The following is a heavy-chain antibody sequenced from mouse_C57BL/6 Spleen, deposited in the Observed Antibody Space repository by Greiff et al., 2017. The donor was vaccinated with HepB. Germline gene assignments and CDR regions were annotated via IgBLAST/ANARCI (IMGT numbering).Heavy chain of an antibody. CDR1: GYIFTSYW. J-gene: IGHJ2*01. V-gene: IGHV1-69*01. CDR2: IDPSDSYT. CDR3: ARSPITTVVGFDY. Sequence: VQLQQPGAELVMPGASVKLSCKASGYIFTSYWMHWVKQRPGQGLEWIGEIDPSDSYTNYNQKFKGKSTLTVDKSSSTAYMQLSSLTSEDSAVYYCARSPITTVVGFDYWGQGTTLTVSS. D-gene: IGHD1-1*01.